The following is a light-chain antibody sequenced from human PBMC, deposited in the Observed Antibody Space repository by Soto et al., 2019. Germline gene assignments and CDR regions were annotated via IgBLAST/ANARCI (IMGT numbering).Light chain of an antibody. CDR3: QSYDSSRSVV. CDR1: SSNIGAGYD. V-gene: IGLV1-40*01. Sequence: QSVLTQPPSVSGAPGQRVTISCTGSSSNIGAGYDVHWYQRLPGTAPKLLIYDNNSRPSGVPDRFSGSNSGTSASLAITGLQAEDEADYFCQSYDSSRSVVFGGGTKLTVL. J-gene: IGLJ3*02. CDR2: DNN.